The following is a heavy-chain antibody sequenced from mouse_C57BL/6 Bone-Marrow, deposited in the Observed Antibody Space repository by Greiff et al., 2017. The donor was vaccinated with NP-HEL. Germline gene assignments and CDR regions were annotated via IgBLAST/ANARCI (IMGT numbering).Heavy chain of an antibody. J-gene: IGHJ1*03. V-gene: IGHV5-16*01. CDR1: GFTFSDYY. Sequence: EVHLVESEGGLVQPGSSMKLSCTASGFTFSDYYMAWVRQVPEKGLEWVANINYDGSSTYYLDSLKSRFIISRDNAKNILYLQMSSLKSEDTATYYCARDDDYYWYFDVWGTGTTVTVSS. CDR2: INYDGSST. D-gene: IGHD2-4*01. CDR3: ARDDDYYWYFDV.